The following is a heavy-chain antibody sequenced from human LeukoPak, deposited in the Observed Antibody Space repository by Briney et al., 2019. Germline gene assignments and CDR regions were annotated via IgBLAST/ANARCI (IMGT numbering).Heavy chain of an antibody. CDR1: GFTFSSYS. CDR3: ARAQGWYDYGDQYGMDV. V-gene: IGHV3-21*05. D-gene: IGHD4-17*01. Sequence: GGSLRLSCAASGFTFSSYSMNWVRQAPGKGLEWVSYINGGGSPIYYADSVKGRFTISGDNAKNSLYLQMNSLRAEDTAVYYCARAQGWYDYGDQYGMDVWGQGTTVTVSS. CDR2: INGGGSPI. J-gene: IGHJ6*02.